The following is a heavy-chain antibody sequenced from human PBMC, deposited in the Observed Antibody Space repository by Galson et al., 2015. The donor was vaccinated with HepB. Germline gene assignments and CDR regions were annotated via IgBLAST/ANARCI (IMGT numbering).Heavy chain of an antibody. CDR1: GYTFISYD. D-gene: IGHD3-3*01. CDR3: ARGTGGRGYYLGEN. J-gene: IGHJ4*02. V-gene: IGHV1-8*01. Sequence: SVKVSCKASGYTFISYDINWVRQATGQGLEWMGWMNPNSGNTGYAQKFQGRVTMTRNTSISAAYMELSSLRSEDTAVYYCARGTGGRGYYLGENWGQGTLVTVSS. CDR2: MNPNSGNT.